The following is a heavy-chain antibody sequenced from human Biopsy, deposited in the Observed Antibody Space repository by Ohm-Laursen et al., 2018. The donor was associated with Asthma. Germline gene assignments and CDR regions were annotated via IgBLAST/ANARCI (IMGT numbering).Heavy chain of an antibody. J-gene: IGHJ6*02. CDR2: IMTVFGTT. CDR3: ARCQVGYSSGWSLLLKKIYYSGMDV. V-gene: IGHV1-69*13. Sequence: SVKVSCKAPGGTFSNFAISWVRQAPGHGLEWLGGIMTVFGTTNYATKFQGRVTITADESTSTAYMEVTSLRSGDTAIYYCARCQVGYSSGWSLLLKKIYYSGMDVWGQGTAVTVSS. D-gene: IGHD6-19*01. CDR1: GGTFSNFA.